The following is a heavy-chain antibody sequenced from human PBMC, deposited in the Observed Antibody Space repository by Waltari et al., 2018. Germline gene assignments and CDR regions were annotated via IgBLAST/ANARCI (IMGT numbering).Heavy chain of an antibody. CDR2: IKQDGSEK. D-gene: IGHD3-3*01. J-gene: IGHJ5*02. CDR1: GFTFSSYW. Sequence: EVQLVESGGGLVQPGGSMRLSCAASGFTFSSYWMSWVRQAPGKGLEWVANIKQDGSEKYYVDSVKGRFTISRDNAKNSLYLQMNSLRAEDTAVYYCARSGGDFWSGSRLGWFDPWGQGTLVTVSS. CDR3: ARSGGDFWSGSRLGWFDP. V-gene: IGHV3-7*01.